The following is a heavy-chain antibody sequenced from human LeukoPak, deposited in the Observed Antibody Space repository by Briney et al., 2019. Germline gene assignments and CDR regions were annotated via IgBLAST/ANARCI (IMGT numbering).Heavy chain of an antibody. CDR3: ASQYCSGGSCYYYGTDV. CDR2: IYYSGTT. J-gene: IGHJ6*02. D-gene: IGHD2-15*01. CDR1: GGSISSYY. Sequence: SETLSLTCTVSGGSISSYYWSWIRQPPGKGLEWIGYIYYSGTTYYNPSLKSRVTISVDTSKNQFSLQLSSVTAADTAVYYCASQYCSGGSCYYYGTDVWGQGTTVTVSS. V-gene: IGHV4-59*04.